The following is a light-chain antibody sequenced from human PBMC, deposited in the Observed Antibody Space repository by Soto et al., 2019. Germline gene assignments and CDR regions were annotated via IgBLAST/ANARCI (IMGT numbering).Light chain of an antibody. Sequence: QSALTQPASVSGSPGQSITISCTGTSSDVGGYNYVSWYQQHPGKAPKLMIFEVSNRPSGVSNRFSGFKSGNTASLTISGLQTEDEADYYCTSYTSSFTHLFGTGTKVTVL. CDR1: SSDVGGYNY. CDR2: EVS. J-gene: IGLJ1*01. V-gene: IGLV2-14*01. CDR3: TSYTSSFTHL.